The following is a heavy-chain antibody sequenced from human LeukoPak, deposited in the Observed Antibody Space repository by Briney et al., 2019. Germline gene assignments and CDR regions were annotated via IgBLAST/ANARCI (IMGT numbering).Heavy chain of an antibody. CDR3: ASNSGSRTYYFDY. CDR1: GFTFSDYS. V-gene: IGHV3-48*04. J-gene: IGHJ4*02. Sequence: SGGSLRLSCAASGFTFSDYSMNWVRQAPGKGLEWVSYIISNGRTIYYADSVKGRFTISRDNAKNSLYLQMNSLRAEDTAVYYCASNSGSRTYYFDYWGQGTLVTVSS. CDR2: IISNGRTI. D-gene: IGHD3-10*01.